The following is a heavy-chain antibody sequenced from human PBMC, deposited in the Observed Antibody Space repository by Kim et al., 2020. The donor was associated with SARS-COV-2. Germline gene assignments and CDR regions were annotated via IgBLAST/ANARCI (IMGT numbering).Heavy chain of an antibody. CDR1: GFTFSSYS. J-gene: IGHJ6*03. D-gene: IGHD3-10*01. Sequence: GGSLRLSCAASGFTFSSYSMNWVRQAPGKGLEWVSYISSSSSTIYYADSVKGRFTISRDNAKNSLYLQMNSLRDEDTAVYYCAREPKITMVQGVIRYYYYYMDVWGKGTTVTVSS. V-gene: IGHV3-48*02. CDR2: ISSSSSTI. CDR3: AREPKITMVQGVIRYYYYYMDV.